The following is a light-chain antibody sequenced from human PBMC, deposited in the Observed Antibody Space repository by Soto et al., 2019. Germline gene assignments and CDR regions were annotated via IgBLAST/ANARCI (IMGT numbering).Light chain of an antibody. Sequence: QSALTQPASVSGSPGQSITISCTGTSSDVGGYNYVSWYQQHPGKAPKLMIYEVSNRPSGVSNRFSGSKSGNTASLTISGLQAEDEADYYCSSYTSSILYVFGTATKVTVL. CDR2: EVS. J-gene: IGLJ1*01. CDR3: SSYTSSILYV. V-gene: IGLV2-14*01. CDR1: SSDVGGYNY.